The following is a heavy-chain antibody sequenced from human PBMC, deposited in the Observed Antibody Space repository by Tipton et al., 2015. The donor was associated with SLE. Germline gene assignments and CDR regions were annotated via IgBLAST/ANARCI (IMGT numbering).Heavy chain of an antibody. J-gene: IGHJ4*02. D-gene: IGHD3-3*01. CDR3: ARLVTSFGVLN. CDR1: GFTFSSYS. CDR2: IYSSGTS. V-gene: IGHV4-59*12. Sequence: LRLSCAASGFTFSSYSMNWVRQAPGKGLEFIGSIYSSGTSYYNPSPKSRITISGDMSKNQFSLKVSSVTAADTAVYYCARLVTSFGVLNWGLGTLVTVSS.